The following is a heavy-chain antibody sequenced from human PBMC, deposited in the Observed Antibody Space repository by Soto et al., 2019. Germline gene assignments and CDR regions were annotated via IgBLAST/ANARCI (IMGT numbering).Heavy chain of an antibody. Sequence: EVQLVESGGGLVKPVGSLRLSCAASGFTFSSYSMNWVRQAPGKGLEWVSSISSSSSYIYYADSVKGRFTISRDNAKNSLYLQMNSLRAEDTAVYYCARVGSDDFWSGYPNWFDPWGQGTLVTVSS. CDR2: ISSSSSYI. CDR1: GFTFSSYS. V-gene: IGHV3-21*01. D-gene: IGHD3-3*01. CDR3: ARVGSDDFWSGYPNWFDP. J-gene: IGHJ5*02.